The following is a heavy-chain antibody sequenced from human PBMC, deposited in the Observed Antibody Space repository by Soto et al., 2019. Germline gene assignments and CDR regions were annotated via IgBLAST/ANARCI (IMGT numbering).Heavy chain of an antibody. CDR3: ARHVCSGGSCYPKPRSYYFDY. CDR1: GGSISSYY. CDR2: IYYSGST. V-gene: IGHV4-59*08. Sequence: PSETLPLTCPFSGGSISSYYWIWIRQPPGKGLEWIGYIYYSGSTNYNPSLKSRVTISVDTSKNQFSLKLSSVTAADTAVYYCARHVCSGGSCYPKPRSYYFDYWGQGTLVTVSS. D-gene: IGHD2-15*01. J-gene: IGHJ4*02.